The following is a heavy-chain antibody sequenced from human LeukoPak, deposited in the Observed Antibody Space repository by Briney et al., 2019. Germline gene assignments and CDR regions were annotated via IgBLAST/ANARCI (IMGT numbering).Heavy chain of an antibody. J-gene: IGHJ3*02. CDR3: ARRILSQRYDRSGDDDFDM. CDR1: GFTFNTYS. Sequence: GGSLRLSCAASGFTFNTYSMNWVRQAPGKGLEWVSYIGSSGSTIYYADYVKGRFTISRDNAKNTLNLQMNSLRAEDTAVYYCARRILSQRYDRSGDDDFDMWGQGTMVTVAS. V-gene: IGHV3-48*04. D-gene: IGHD3-22*01. CDR2: IGSSGSTI.